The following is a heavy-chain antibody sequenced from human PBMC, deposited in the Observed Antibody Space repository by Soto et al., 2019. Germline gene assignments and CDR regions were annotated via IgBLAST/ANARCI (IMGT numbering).Heavy chain of an antibody. J-gene: IGHJ4*02. D-gene: IGHD2-15*01. CDR3: TTEGGYGYNYFDY. Sequence: GGSLRLSCAASGFTFSNAWMSWVRQAPGKGLEWVGRIKSKTDGGTTDYAAPVKGRFTISRDDSKNTLYLQMNSLKTDDTAVYYCTTEGGYGYNYFDYWGQGTLVTVSS. CDR2: IKSKTDGGTT. V-gene: IGHV3-15*01. CDR1: GFTFSNAW.